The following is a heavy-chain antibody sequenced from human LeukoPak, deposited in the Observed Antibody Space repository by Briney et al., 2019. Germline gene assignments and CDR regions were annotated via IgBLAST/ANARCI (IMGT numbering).Heavy chain of an antibody. D-gene: IGHD5-18*01. CDR3: ARDLAYSRLDY. Sequence: GGSLRLSCAVSGLTFSSSWMDWVRQAPGKGLEWVGSINPDGNKKSSADSVKGRFTISRDNAESSLYLQMNSLRVEDTAFYYCARDLAYSRLDYWGQGMLVTVSS. V-gene: IGHV3-7*01. J-gene: IGHJ4*02. CDR2: INPDGNKK. CDR1: GLTFSSSW.